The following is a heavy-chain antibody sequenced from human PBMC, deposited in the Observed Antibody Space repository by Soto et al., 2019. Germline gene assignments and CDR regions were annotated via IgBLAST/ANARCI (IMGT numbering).Heavy chain of an antibody. V-gene: IGHV4-34*02. CDR1: GGSFTDYT. CDR3: ARGRDTPPLKKGNWFDP. Sequence: QVQLQQWGAGLLKPSETLSLTCAVHGGSFTDYTWSWIRQTPGKGLEWIGEIDHTRAAFFSPSLEXRXTXSLXTSKNQFSRMLRSVTAADTAMYFCARGRDTPPLKKGNWFDPWGQGTLVIVSS. D-gene: IGHD5-18*01. J-gene: IGHJ5*02. CDR2: IDHTRAA.